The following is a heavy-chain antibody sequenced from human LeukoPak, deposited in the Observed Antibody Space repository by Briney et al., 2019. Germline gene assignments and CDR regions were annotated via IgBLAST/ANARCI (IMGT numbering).Heavy chain of an antibody. CDR1: GDSVSSNSAA. Sequence: SQTLSLTCAISGDSVSSNSAAWNWIRQSPSRGLEWLGMTYYRSKWYNDYAVSVKSRIIINPDTSKNQFSLQLSSVTPEDTAVYYCARASDIVGVPYDYWGQGTLVTVSS. CDR2: TYYRSKWYN. D-gene: IGHD1-26*01. CDR3: ARASDIVGVPYDY. V-gene: IGHV6-1*01. J-gene: IGHJ4*02.